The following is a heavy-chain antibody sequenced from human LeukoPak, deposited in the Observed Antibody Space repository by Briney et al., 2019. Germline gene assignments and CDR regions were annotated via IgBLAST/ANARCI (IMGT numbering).Heavy chain of an antibody. CDR3: AKNTVPPAYCGGDCYSDAFDI. CDR2: IYTSGST. V-gene: IGHV4-4*07. D-gene: IGHD2-21*02. CDR1: GGSISSYY. Sequence: PSETLCLTCTVSGGSISSYYWSWIRQPAGKGLEWIGRIYTSGSTNYNPSLKSRATMSVDTSKNQFSLKLSSVPAADTAVYYCAKNTVPPAYCGGDCYSDAFDIWGQGTMVTVSS. J-gene: IGHJ3*02.